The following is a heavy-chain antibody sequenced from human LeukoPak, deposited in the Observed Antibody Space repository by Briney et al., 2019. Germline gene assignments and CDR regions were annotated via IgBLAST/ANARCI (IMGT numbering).Heavy chain of an antibody. V-gene: IGHV4-31*03. D-gene: IGHD1-14*01. Sequence: PSQTLSLTCTVSGGSISSDYHCWNWIRQHPGKGLEWIGYIYDSGSTYYNPSLKSRVTISIDTSKNQFSLKLSSVTAADTAVYYCARVVSEAIYFDYWGQGTLVTVSS. CDR1: GGSISSDYHC. J-gene: IGHJ4*02. CDR3: ARVVSEAIYFDY. CDR2: IYDSGST.